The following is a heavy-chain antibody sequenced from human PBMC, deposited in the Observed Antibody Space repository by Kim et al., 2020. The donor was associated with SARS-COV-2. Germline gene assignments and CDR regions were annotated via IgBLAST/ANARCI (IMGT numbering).Heavy chain of an antibody. D-gene: IGHD4-17*01. CDR1: GGTFSSYA. V-gene: IGHV1-69*13. J-gene: IGHJ2*01. CDR2: IIPIFGTA. Sequence: SVKVSCKASGGTFSSYAISWVRQAPGQGLEWMGGIIPIFGTANYAQKFQGRVTITADESTSTAYMELSSLRSEDTAVYYCARDPHPMDYGIDWYFDLWGRGTLVTVSS. CDR3: ARDPHPMDYGIDWYFDL.